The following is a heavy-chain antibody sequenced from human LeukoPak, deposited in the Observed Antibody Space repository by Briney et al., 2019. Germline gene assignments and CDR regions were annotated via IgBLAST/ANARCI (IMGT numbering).Heavy chain of an antibody. CDR1: GGSFSGYY. V-gene: IGHV4-34*01. CDR2: IKHSGST. D-gene: IGHD1-1*01. Sequence: SETLSLTCAVYGGSFSGYYWSWIRQPPGKGLEWIGEIKHSGSTNYNPSLKSRVTISVDTSKNQFSLKLSSVTAADTAVYYCARGGDEGYNYWGQGTLVTVSS. CDR3: ARGGDEGYNY. J-gene: IGHJ4*02.